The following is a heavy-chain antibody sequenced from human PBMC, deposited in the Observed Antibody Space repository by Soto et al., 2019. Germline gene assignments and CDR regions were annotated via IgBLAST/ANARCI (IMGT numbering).Heavy chain of an antibody. CDR2: INSNRSST. J-gene: IGHJ4*02. V-gene: IGHV3-74*01. Sequence: GGSLRLSCAASGLTFSNYNMNWLRQAPGQGLVWVSSINSNRSSTCYADSVKGRFSISRDNAKNTLYLQMNSLRAEDTAVYYCARAQVVAGTGGYYWGQGALVTVSS. D-gene: IGHD6-19*01. CDR3: ARAQVVAGTGGYY. CDR1: GLTFSNYN.